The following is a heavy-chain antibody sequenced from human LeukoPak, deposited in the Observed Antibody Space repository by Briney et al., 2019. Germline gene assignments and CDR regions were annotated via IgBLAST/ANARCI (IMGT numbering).Heavy chain of an antibody. CDR1: EFTVSVNY. CDR2: IYSGGGT. D-gene: IGHD5-12*01. V-gene: IGHV3-66*01. CDR3: ARGPSGYNNT. Sequence: PGGSLRLSCAASEFTVSVNYMSWVRQAPGKGLEWVSFIYSGGGTYYADSVKGRFTISRDSSKNILHLQMNTLRAEDTAIYYCARGPSGYNNTGGQGTLVTVSS. J-gene: IGHJ4*02.